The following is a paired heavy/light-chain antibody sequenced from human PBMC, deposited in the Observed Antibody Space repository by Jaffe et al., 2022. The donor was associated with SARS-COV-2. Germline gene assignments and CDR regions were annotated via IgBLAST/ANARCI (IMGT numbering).Light chain of an antibody. J-gene: IGLJ3*02. Sequence: NFMLTQPHSVSESPGKTVTISCTRSSGSIASNYVQWYQQRPGSSPTTVIYEDNQRPSGVPDRFSGSIDSSSNSASLTISGLKTEDEADYYCQSYDSSNYWVFGGGTKLTVL. CDR2: EDN. CDR3: QSYDSSNYWV. V-gene: IGLV6-57*01. CDR1: SGSIASNY.
Heavy chain of an antibody. CDR2: ISGSGGST. CDR1: GFTFSSYA. Sequence: EVQLLESGGGLVQPGGSLRLSCAASGFTFSSYAMSWVRQAPGKGLEWVSAISGSGGSTYYADSVKGRFTISRDNSKNTLYLQMNSLRAEDTAVYYCAKDFLRADYVWGSYRYPTYLDPWGQGTLVTVSS. V-gene: IGHV3-23*01. J-gene: IGHJ5*02. CDR3: AKDFLRADYVWGSYRYPTYLDP. D-gene: IGHD3-16*02.